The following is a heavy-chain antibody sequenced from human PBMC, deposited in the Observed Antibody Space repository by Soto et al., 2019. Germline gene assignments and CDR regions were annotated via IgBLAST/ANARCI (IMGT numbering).Heavy chain of an antibody. J-gene: IGHJ4*02. D-gene: IGHD2-21*02. V-gene: IGHV4-4*02. CDR2: IHHSGRT. Sequence: QVQLQESGPGLVKPSGTLSLTCAVSGDSISSDKWWSWVRQPPGKGLEWIGEIHHSGRTNYNPSLKSRVTILAEKSKNQVSLELSSMTAAATAVYYCARGGDWQFDYWGQGTLVTVSS. CDR3: ARGGDWQFDY. CDR1: GDSISSDKW.